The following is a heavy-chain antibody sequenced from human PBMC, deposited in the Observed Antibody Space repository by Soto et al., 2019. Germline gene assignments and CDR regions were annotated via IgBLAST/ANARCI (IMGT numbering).Heavy chain of an antibody. Sequence: SVKVSCKASGGTFSSYTISWVRQAPGQGLEWMGRIIPILGIANYAQKFQGRVTITADKSTSTAYMELSSLRSEDTAVYYCAGGPDSSSWSRVGYFDYWGQGTLVTVSS. CDR3: AGGPDSSSWSRVGYFDY. V-gene: IGHV1-69*02. D-gene: IGHD6-13*01. J-gene: IGHJ4*02. CDR1: GGTFSSYT. CDR2: IIPILGIA.